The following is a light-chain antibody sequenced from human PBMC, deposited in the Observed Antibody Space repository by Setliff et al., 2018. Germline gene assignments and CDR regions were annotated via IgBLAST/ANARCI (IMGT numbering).Light chain of an antibody. CDR3: SSYAGSSTLYV. CDR2: DVN. V-gene: IGLV2-14*03. J-gene: IGLJ1*01. Sequence: QSALAQPASVSGSPGQSITISCTGTSSDVGGYNYVSWYQQHPGKAPKLMIYDVNNRPSGVSNRFSGSKSANTASLTISGLQAEDEADYYCSSYAGSSTLYVFGTGTKVTVL. CDR1: SSDVGGYNY.